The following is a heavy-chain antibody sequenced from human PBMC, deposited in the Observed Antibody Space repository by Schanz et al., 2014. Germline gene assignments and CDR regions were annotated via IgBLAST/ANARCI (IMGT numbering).Heavy chain of an antibody. CDR3: AKDHPSSGWPAFDV. J-gene: IGHJ4*02. V-gene: IGHV3-23*01. CDR1: GFTVNNYA. D-gene: IGHD6-19*01. CDR2: ITRQGTT. Sequence: EVQLLESGGGLVQPGGSLRLSCTVSGFTVNNYAMNWVRQPPGRGLEWASGITRQGTTNYAGFVKGRFSISRDLSSNTLYLQMNSLRADDSAIYYCAKDHPSSGWPAFDVWGQGTQVTVSS.